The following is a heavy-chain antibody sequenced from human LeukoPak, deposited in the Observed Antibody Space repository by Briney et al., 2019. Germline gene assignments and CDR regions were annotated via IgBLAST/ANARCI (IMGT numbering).Heavy chain of an antibody. CDR3: AREGWNDDDLPDY. CDR2: IYYSGST. Sequence: SETLSLTCTVSGGSISNYYWNWIRQPPGKGLEWIGYIYYSGSTNYNPSLKSRVTISVDTSKNQFSLKLSSVTAADTAVYYCAREGWNDDDLPDYWGQGTLVTVSS. J-gene: IGHJ4*02. D-gene: IGHD1-1*01. V-gene: IGHV4-59*12. CDR1: GGSISNYY.